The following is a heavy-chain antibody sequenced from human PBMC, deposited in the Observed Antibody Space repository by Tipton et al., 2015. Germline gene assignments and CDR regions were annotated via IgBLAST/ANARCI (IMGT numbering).Heavy chain of an antibody. D-gene: IGHD2-15*01. CDR1: GASFSSSTYY. J-gene: IGHJ6*02. CDR3: LTGYCSAGSCYRYYGMDV. V-gene: IGHV4-39*01. Sequence: TLSLTCTVSGASFSSSTYYWGWIRQPPGKGLEWIGTIYNSGHTYYNPSLKSRVTISVDSSKNQFSLKLSSVTAADTALYYCLTGYCSAGSCYRYYGMDVWGQGTTVTVSS. CDR2: IYNSGHT.